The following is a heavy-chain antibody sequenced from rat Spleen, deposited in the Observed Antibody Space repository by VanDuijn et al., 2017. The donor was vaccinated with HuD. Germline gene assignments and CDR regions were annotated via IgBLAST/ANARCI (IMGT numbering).Heavy chain of an antibody. CDR1: AFTFDNYY. CDR3: ARRHYGYTDYFDY. D-gene: IGHD1-9*01. V-gene: IGHV5-25*01. J-gene: IGHJ2*01. CDR2: ISSGGGGT. Sequence: EVQLVESDGGLVQPGRSLKLSCAASAFTFDNYYMAWVRQAPTKGLEWVASISSGGGGTSYPDSVKGRFTISRDNAKNSLYLQMDSLRSEDTATYYCARRHYGYTDYFDYWGQGVMVTVSS.